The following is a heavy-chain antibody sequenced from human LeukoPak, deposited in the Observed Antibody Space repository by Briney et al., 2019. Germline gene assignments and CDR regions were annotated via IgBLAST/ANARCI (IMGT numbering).Heavy chain of an antibody. Sequence: GRSLRLSCAASGFTFDDYATHWVRQAPGKGLEWVSGISWNSGSIGYADSVKGRFTISRDNAKNSLYLQMNSLRAEDTALYYCAKDITASIATPVYWGQGTLVTVSS. D-gene: IGHD6-6*01. CDR3: AKDITASIATPVY. CDR2: ISWNSGSI. CDR1: GFTFDDYA. V-gene: IGHV3-9*01. J-gene: IGHJ4*02.